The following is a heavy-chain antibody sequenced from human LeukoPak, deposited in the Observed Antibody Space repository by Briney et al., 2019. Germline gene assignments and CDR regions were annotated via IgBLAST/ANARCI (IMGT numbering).Heavy chain of an antibody. CDR1: GDSISGSPYY. D-gene: IGHD3-16*01. CDR3: ARGLN. CDR2: IYYSGST. V-gene: IGHV4-39*01. J-gene: IGHJ4*02. Sequence: PSETLSLTCSVSGDSISGSPYYWGWIRQSPGKGLEWIGSIYYSGSTYYNPSLNSRVTISVDTSKSQFSLKLSSVTAADTAVYYCARGLNWGQGTLVTVSS.